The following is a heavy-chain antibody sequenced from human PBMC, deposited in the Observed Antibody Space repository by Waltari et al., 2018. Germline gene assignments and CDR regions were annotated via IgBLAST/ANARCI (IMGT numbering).Heavy chain of an antibody. D-gene: IGHD2-15*01. J-gene: IGHJ4*02. CDR2: IYPGGDT. CDR1: GYSIRGGDF. Sequence: QLHLQESGPGLLTPSETLSLTCAVSGYSIRGGDFWGWIRQPPGKGLEWIGSIYPGGDTYFNPSLKSRVTISVDKSKNQYSLNLRSMTAADTAVYYCARRGRLSSYFFDYWGQGTLVTVSS. CDR3: ARRGRLSSYFFDY. V-gene: IGHV4-38-2*01.